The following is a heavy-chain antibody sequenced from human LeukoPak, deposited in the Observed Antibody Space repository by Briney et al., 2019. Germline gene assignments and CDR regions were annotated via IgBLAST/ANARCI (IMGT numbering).Heavy chain of an antibody. CDR1: GYTFTNYY. J-gene: IGHJ4*02. CDR2: INPIGGTT. Sequence: ASVKVSCKASGYTFTNYYIHWVRQAPGQGLEWMGIINPIGGTTDYPQKFQGRVTMTRDTSTSTVYMELSSLRSEDTAVYFCAGQQGLQNLNFDYWGQGTLVTVSS. D-gene: IGHD4-11*01. V-gene: IGHV1-46*01. CDR3: AGQQGLQNLNFDY.